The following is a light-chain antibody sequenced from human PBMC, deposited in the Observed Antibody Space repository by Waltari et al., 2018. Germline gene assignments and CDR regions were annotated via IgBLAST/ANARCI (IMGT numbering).Light chain of an antibody. Sequence: YWRTMQGVGMSLAGYEQKPGQAPGLFINSASSRATGIPDRFSGSGSGTDFSLTISRLEPGDLAVYYGQRYVRLPVTFGQGTKVEIK. J-gene: IGKJ1*01. CDR3: QRYVRLPVT. CDR2: SAS. CDR1: QGVGMS. V-gene: IGKV3-20*01.